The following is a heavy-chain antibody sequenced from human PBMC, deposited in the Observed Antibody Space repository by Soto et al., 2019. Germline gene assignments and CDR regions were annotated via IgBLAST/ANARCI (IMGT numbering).Heavy chain of an antibody. CDR1: GYTFTSYA. J-gene: IGHJ4*02. Sequence: QVQLVQSGAEEKKPGASVKVSCKASGYTFTSYAMHWVRQAPGQRLEWMGWINAGNGNTKYSQKFQGRVTITRDTTASTAYMELSSLRSEDTAVYYCARGTVVTHFDYWGQGTLVTVSS. D-gene: IGHD2-15*01. CDR2: INAGNGNT. CDR3: ARGTVVTHFDY. V-gene: IGHV1-3*05.